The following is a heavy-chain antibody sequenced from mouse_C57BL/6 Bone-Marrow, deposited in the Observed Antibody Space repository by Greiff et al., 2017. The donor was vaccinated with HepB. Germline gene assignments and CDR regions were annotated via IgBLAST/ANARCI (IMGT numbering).Heavy chain of an antibody. CDR3: AREGYDYDRSDY. Sequence: QVQLQQSGAELVRPGASVKLSCKASGYTFTDYYINWVKQRPGQGLEWIARIYPGSGNTYYNEKFKGKATLTAEKSSSTAYMQLSSLTSEDSAVYFCAREGYDYDRSDYWGQGTTLTVSS. D-gene: IGHD2-4*01. CDR2: IYPGSGNT. CDR1: GYTFTDYY. V-gene: IGHV1-76*01. J-gene: IGHJ2*01.